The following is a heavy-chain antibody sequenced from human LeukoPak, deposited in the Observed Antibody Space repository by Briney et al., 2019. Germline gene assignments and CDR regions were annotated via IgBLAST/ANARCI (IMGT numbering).Heavy chain of an antibody. CDR2: ISYDRSDK. Sequence: GRSLRLSCAASGFTFRSYGMHWVRQTPGKGLEWVAFISYDRSDKYYADSVKGRFTISRDNSKNTLYLQMNSLRAEDTAVYYCAKDRDSKNGYRGYDYDYWGQGTLVTVSS. D-gene: IGHD5-12*01. CDR3: AKDRDSKNGYRGYDYDY. V-gene: IGHV3-30*18. CDR1: GFTFRSYG. J-gene: IGHJ4*02.